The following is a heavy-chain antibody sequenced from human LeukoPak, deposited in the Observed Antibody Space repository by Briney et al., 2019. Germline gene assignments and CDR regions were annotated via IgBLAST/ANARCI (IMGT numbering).Heavy chain of an antibody. D-gene: IGHD6-6*01. CDR1: GSTFSNYA. V-gene: IGHV1-69*05. CDR2: IIPIFGTA. Sequence: SSVKVSCKASGSTFSNYAISWVRQAPGQGLEWMGGIIPIFGTANYAQKFQGRVTITTDESTSTAYMELSSLRSEDTAVYYCARDRYPVYSSSSSYYYMDVWGKGTTVTVSS. CDR3: ARDRYPVYSSSSSYYYMDV. J-gene: IGHJ6*03.